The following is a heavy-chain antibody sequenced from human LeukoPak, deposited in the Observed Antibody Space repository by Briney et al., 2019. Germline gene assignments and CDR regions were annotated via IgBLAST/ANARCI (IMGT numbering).Heavy chain of an antibody. V-gene: IGHV3-49*04. CDR1: GFTFGDYA. J-gene: IGHJ4*02. CDR3: TSPAYDYVWGSSGY. CDR2: IRSKAYGGTT. Sequence: GRTLRLSCTASGFTFGDYAMSWVRQAPGKGLEWVGFIRSKAYGGTTEYAASVKGRFTISRDDSKSIAYLQMNSLKTEDTAVYYCTSPAYDYVWGSSGYWGQGTLVTVSS. D-gene: IGHD3-16*01.